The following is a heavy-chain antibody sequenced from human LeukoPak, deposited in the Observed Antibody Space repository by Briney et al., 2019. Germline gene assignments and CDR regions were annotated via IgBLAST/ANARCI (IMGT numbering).Heavy chain of an antibody. D-gene: IGHD3-9*01. CDR3: AKEELRYFDWLGSPFDY. V-gene: IGHV3-23*01. CDR2: ISGSGGST. J-gene: IGHJ4*02. Sequence: GGSLRLSCAASGFTFSSYAMSWVRQAPGKGLEWVSAISGSGGSTYYADSVKGRLTISRDNSKNTLYLQMNSLRAEDTAVYYCAKEELRYFDWLGSPFDYWGQGTLVTVSS. CDR1: GFTFSSYA.